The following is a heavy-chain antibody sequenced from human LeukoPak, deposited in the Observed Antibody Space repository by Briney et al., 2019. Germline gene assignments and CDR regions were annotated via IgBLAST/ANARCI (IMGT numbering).Heavy chain of an antibody. CDR2: INHSGST. V-gene: IGHV4-34*01. Sequence: PSETLSLTCAVYGGSFSGYYWSWVRQPPGQGLEWIGEINHSGSTNYNPSLKSRVTISVDTSKNQFSLKLSSVTAADTAVYYCVRSALLEVCSSTSCYVGPTAYGMDVWGQATTVTVSS. CDR3: VRSALLEVCSSTSCYVGPTAYGMDV. J-gene: IGHJ6*02. D-gene: IGHD2-2*01. CDR1: GGSFSGYY.